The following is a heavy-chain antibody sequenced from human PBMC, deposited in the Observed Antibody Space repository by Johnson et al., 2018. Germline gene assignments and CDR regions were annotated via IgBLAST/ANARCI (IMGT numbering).Heavy chain of an antibody. D-gene: IGHD3-22*01. CDR1: GFTFSSYG. CDR3: ARDFTMIAAFAFDI. Sequence: QVQLVESGGGVVQPGRSXRLSCAASGFTFSSYGMHWVRQAPGKGLEWVAVISYDGSNKYYADSVKGRFTISRDNSKNTLYLQMNSLRAEDTAVYYCARDFTMIAAFAFDIWGQGTMVTVSS. J-gene: IGHJ3*02. CDR2: ISYDGSNK. V-gene: IGHV3-30*03.